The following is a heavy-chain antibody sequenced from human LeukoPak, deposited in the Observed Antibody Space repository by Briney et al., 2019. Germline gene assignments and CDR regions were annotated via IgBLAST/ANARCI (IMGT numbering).Heavy chain of an antibody. Sequence: SQTLSLTCTVSGGSISSGSYYWSWIRQPAGKGLEWIGRIYTSGSTNYNPSLESRVTISVDTSKNQFSLKLSSVTAADTAVYYCARDGNVLRYFDWRYLQGVYYYYMDVWGKGTTVTVSS. J-gene: IGHJ6*03. CDR1: GGSISSGSYY. CDR3: ARDGNVLRYFDWRYLQGVYYYYMDV. CDR2: IYTSGST. V-gene: IGHV4-61*02. D-gene: IGHD3-9*01.